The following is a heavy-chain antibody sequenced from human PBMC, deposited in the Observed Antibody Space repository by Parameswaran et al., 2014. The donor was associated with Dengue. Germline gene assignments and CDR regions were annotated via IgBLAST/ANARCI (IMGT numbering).Heavy chain of an antibody. Sequence: WIRQPPGKGLEWIGNIHYSGNAYHNPSLKSRVTISVDTSKNQFSLKLSSVTAADTAVYYCAVNHDYWGQGTLVTVSS. J-gene: IGHJ4*02. V-gene: IGHV4-39*01. CDR3: AVNHDY. CDR2: IHYSGNA.